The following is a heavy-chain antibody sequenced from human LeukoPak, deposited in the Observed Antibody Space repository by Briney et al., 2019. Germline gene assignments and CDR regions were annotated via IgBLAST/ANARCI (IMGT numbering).Heavy chain of an antibody. CDR1: GFSLRTSGMC. D-gene: IGHD3-9*01. CDR2: VDWDDDE. Sequence: SGPALVKPTQTLTLTCTFSGFSLRTSGMCVSWIRQPPGKALEWLARVDWDDDEFYSTSLKTRLPISKDTSKSQVVLTMTNMDPVDTATYYCARMSHDRTYHDYWGQGTLVTVSS. V-gene: IGHV2-70*17. J-gene: IGHJ4*02. CDR3: ARMSHDRTYHDY.